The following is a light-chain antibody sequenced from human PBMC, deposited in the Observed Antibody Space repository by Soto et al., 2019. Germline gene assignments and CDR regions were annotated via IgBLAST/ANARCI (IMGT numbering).Light chain of an antibody. CDR3: QQYNNWPGT. J-gene: IGKJ1*01. CDR1: QSVSSN. CDR2: GAS. Sequence: IVVTPSPATLSVSPGERATLSCRASQSVSSNLAWYQQKPGQAPRLLIYGASTRATGIPARFSGSGSGTEFTLTISSLQSEDFAVYYCQQYNNWPGTFGQGTKVDIK. V-gene: IGKV3-15*01.